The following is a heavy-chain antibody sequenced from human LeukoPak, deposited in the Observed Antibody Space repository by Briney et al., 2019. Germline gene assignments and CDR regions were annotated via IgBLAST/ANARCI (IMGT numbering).Heavy chain of an antibody. CDR3: SRGSGWLPIY. J-gene: IGHJ4*02. CDR2: ISGGTT. CDR1: GFTFGDYL. D-gene: IGHD6-19*01. V-gene: IGHV3-49*03. Sequence: GRSLRLSCTASGFTFGDYLMSWFRQAPGKGLEWIGFISGGTTEYAASVKGRFTISRDDSTSIAYLQMNSLTTEDTAEYYCSRGSGWLPIYWGQGTLVTVSS.